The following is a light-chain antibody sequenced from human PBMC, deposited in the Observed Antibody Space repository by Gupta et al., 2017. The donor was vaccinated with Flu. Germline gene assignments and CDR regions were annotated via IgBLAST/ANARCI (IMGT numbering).Light chain of an antibody. V-gene: IGKV1-5*03. CDR2: EAS. CDR3: QQESSPSGT. J-gene: IGKJ1*01. Sequence: DIQMTQSPSTLSASVGDSVTITCRASQSVGRWLAWYQQKPGNAPRLLIYEASNLERGVPSRFSGSGAGTEFTLTVSGRQPDDFGNYPCQQESSPSGTFGQGTKVEIK. CDR1: QSVGRW.